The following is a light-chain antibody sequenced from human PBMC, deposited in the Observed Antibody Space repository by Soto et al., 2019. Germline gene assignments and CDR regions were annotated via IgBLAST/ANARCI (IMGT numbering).Light chain of an antibody. CDR1: SSDVGGSKY. Sequence: QSVLTQPASVSGSPGQSITISCTGTSSDVGGSKYVSWYQHYPGKVPKLLINKVSNRPSGVSNRFSGSKSGNTASLTISGLLPEDEADYSCTSSTSDSLYVFGTGTKVTVL. V-gene: IGLV2-14*01. CDR2: KVS. J-gene: IGLJ1*01. CDR3: TSSTSDSLYV.